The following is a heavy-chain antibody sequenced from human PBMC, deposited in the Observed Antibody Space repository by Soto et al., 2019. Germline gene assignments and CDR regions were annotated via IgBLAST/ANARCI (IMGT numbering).Heavy chain of an antibody. J-gene: IGHJ4*02. Sequence: KTGGSLRLSCAASGFTFSNAWMSWVRQAPGKGLEWVGRIKSKTDGGTTDYAAPVKGRFTISRDDSKNTLYLQMNSLKTEDTAVYYCTTDRRAELVVISPYYFDYWGQGTLVTVSS. CDR2: IKSKTDGGTT. CDR1: GFTFSNAW. CDR3: TTDRRAELVVISPYYFDY. V-gene: IGHV3-15*01. D-gene: IGHD3-22*01.